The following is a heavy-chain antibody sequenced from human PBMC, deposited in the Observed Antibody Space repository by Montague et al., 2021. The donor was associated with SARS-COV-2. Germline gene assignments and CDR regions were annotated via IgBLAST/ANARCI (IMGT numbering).Heavy chain of an antibody. J-gene: IGHJ4*02. D-gene: IGHD3-10*01. CDR1: NGSFTGYF. CDR3: ARSVVSESFYGSGSFLDS. V-gene: IGHV4-34*01. CDR2: INHSGDS. Sequence: SETLSLTCVVYNGSFTGYFWSWVRQPPGKGLEWIGEINHSGDSNYSPSLKSRVSISLDMSTNQFSLGLTSVTAADTAVYFCARSVVSESFYGSGSFLDSWGQGTLVTVSS.